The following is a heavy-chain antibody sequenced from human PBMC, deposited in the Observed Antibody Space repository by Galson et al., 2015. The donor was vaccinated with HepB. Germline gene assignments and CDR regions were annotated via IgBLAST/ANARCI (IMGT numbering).Heavy chain of an antibody. Sequence: ETLSLTCAVYGGSFSGYYWSWIRQPPGKGLEWIGEINHSGSTNYNPSLKSRVTISVDTSKNQFSLKLSSVTAADTAVYYCARVPRIAARRWFDPWGQGTLVTVSS. D-gene: IGHD6-6*01. CDR2: INHSGST. CDR3: ARVPRIAARRWFDP. CDR1: GGSFSGYY. V-gene: IGHV4-34*01. J-gene: IGHJ5*02.